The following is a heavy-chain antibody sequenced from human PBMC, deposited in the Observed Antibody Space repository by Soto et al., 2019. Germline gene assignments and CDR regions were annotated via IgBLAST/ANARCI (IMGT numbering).Heavy chain of an antibody. CDR2: IYYSGST. Sequence: SETLSLTCTVSGGSISSYYWSWIRQPPGKGLEWIGYIYYSGSTNYNPSLKSRVTISVDTSKNQFSLKLSSVTAADTAVYYCARSRYYYYYGMDVWGQGTTVTVS. CDR3: ARSRYYYYYGMDV. CDR1: GGSISSYY. V-gene: IGHV4-59*08. J-gene: IGHJ6*02.